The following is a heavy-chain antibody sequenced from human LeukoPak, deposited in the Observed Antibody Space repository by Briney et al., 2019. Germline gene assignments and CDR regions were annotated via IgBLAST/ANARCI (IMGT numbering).Heavy chain of an antibody. D-gene: IGHD6-13*01. Sequence: PGGSLRLSCAASGFTFSNYAMSWVRQAPGKGLEWVSAVSGSGSNTYYADSVKGRFTISRDNSKNTLYLQMNSLRAEDTAVYYCAKTLATAATGYWGQGTLVTVSS. V-gene: IGHV3-23*01. CDR3: AKTLATAATGY. CDR2: VSGSGSNT. J-gene: IGHJ4*02. CDR1: GFTFSNYA.